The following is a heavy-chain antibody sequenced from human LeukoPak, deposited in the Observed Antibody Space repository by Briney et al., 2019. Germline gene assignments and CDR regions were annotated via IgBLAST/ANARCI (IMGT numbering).Heavy chain of an antibody. D-gene: IGHD1-26*01. CDR1: GGSFSSGSYY. CDR2: ISYSGST. V-gene: IGHV4-61*01. J-gene: IGHJ3*02. Sequence: SETLSLTCTVSGGSFSSGSYYWGWLRQPPGTGLEWIGYISYSGSTNYNPSLKSRVTISVDTSKNQFSLKLTSVTAADTAEYYCARSKVGATTLYAFDIWGQGTMVTVSS. CDR3: ARSKVGATTLYAFDI.